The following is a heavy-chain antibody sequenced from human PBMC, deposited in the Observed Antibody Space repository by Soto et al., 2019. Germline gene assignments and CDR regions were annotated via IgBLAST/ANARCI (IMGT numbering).Heavy chain of an antibody. CDR1: GFTFSSYG. CDR2: IWYDGSNK. V-gene: IGHV3-33*01. Sequence: GGSLRLSCAASGFTFSSYGMHWVRQAPGKGLEWVAVIWYDGSNKYYPDSVKDRFTISRDNSKNTLYLQMNSLRAEDTAVYYCASVGGVQAAMIGNWFDPWGQGTLVTVSS. D-gene: IGHD2-2*01. CDR3: ASVGGVQAAMIGNWFDP. J-gene: IGHJ5*02.